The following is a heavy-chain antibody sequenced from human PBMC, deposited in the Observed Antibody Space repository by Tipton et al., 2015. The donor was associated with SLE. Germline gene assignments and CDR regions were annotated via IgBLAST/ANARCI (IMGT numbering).Heavy chain of an antibody. J-gene: IGHJ4*02. V-gene: IGHV3-48*03. D-gene: IGHD3-16*02. Sequence: SLRLSCAVSEFSVSNYEMNWVRQAPGKGLEWVSYISRSGNTIYYADSVKGRFSISRDNTKNSLYLQMNSLRADDTAVYYCARVPPGGGIVIFDFWGQGTRVTVSS. CDR1: EFSVSNYE. CDR2: ISRSGNTI. CDR3: ARVPPGGGIVIFDF.